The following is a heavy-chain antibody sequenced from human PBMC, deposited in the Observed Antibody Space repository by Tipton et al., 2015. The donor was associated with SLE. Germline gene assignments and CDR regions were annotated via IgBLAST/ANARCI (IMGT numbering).Heavy chain of an antibody. D-gene: IGHD2-21*02. J-gene: IGHJ6*02. V-gene: IGHV4-59*08. CDR1: GGSISTYY. CDR2: IYYSGST. CDR3: ARGMVTWRGAILGVDV. Sequence: TLSLTCTVSGGSISTYYWNWIRQPPGKGLEWIGYIYYSGSTNYNPSLKSRVTISVDTAKNQFSLKLTSVTAADTAVYYCARGMVTWRGAILGVDVWGQGTTVNVSS.